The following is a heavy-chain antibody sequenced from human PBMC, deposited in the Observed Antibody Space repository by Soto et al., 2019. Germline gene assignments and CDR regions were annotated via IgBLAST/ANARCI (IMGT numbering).Heavy chain of an antibody. CDR1: GGSFSGYY. J-gene: IGHJ6*02. Sequence: SETLSLTCAVYGGSFSGYYWSWIRQRPGKGLEWIGEINHSGSTNYNPSLKSRVTISVYTAKNQISLKLSSVTAADTAVDDCSRVSGEVRFLQWLVYYYYGMDVWGQGTTVTSP. CDR2: INHSGST. D-gene: IGHD3-3*01. CDR3: SRVSGEVRFLQWLVYYYYGMDV. V-gene: IGHV4-34*01.